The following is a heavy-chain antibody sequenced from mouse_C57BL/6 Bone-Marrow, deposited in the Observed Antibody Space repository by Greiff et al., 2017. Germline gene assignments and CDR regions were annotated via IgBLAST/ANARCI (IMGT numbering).Heavy chain of an antibody. J-gene: IGHJ2*01. D-gene: IGHD1-1*01. Sequence: EVMLVESGGGLVQPGGSLSLSCAASGFTFTDYYMSWVRQPPGTALEWLGFIRNKANGYTTEYSASVKGRFTISRDNSQSILYLQMNALRAEDSATYYCARHYYGSGGYWGQGTTLTVSS. CDR3: ARHYYGSGGY. CDR1: GFTFTDYY. V-gene: IGHV7-3*01. CDR2: IRNKANGYTT.